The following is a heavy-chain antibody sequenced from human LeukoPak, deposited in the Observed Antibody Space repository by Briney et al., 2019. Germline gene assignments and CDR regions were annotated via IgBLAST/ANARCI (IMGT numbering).Heavy chain of an antibody. J-gene: IGHJ6*03. CDR2: INPSDGST. V-gene: IGHV1-46*01. D-gene: IGHD3-10*01. CDR1: GYTFTSNY. CDR3: ARAVGYYYGSDYMDV. Sequence: GASVKVSCKAFGYTFTSNYMHWVRQAPGQGLEWMGIINPSDGSTSYAQKFQGRVTMTRDMSTSTVYMELSSLRSEDTAVYYCARAVGYYYGSDYMDVWGKGTTVTVSS.